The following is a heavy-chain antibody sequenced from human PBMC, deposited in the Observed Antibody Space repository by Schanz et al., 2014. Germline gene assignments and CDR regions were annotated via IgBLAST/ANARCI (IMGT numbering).Heavy chain of an antibody. J-gene: IGHJ4*02. Sequence: VQLVESGGGLVQPGGSLRLSCAASGFSFSSYTMSWVRQAPGKGPEWVALVWSDGNTKYYVDSVKGRFTISRDNSNNTVYLQMNTLRAEDTAVYYCAREDCSATSCYFRYWGQGTLVTVSS. V-gene: IGHV3-33*08. D-gene: IGHD2-21*01. CDR1: GFSFSSYT. CDR2: VWSDGNTK. CDR3: AREDCSATSCYFRY.